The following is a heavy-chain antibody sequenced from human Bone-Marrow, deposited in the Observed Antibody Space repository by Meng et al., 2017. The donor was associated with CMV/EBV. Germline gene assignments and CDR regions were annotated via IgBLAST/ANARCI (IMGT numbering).Heavy chain of an antibody. V-gene: IGHV4-59*01. CDR3: ARLVPSSFYFDL. J-gene: IGHJ4*01. D-gene: IGHD2-2*01. CDR1: GGSISSYY. CDR2: VYYGGTT. Sequence: SETLSLTCNVSGGSISSYYWSWIRQPPGKGLDYIGYVYYGGTTKYNPSLKSRVTILVDTSKNQFSLKLTSMTTADTAVYYCARLVPSSFYFDLWGHGTLVTV.